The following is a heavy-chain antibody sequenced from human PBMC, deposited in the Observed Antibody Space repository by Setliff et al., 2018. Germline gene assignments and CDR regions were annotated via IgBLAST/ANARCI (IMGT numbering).Heavy chain of an antibody. Sequence: ASVKVSCKTSGYAFTDNYIHWVRQAPGQWLEWMGWINPKTGGTNLAQKFQGWVSMTRDTSITTAYMELSRLTSDDMAMYFCARSDHLVVDGFDVWGQGTMVTVSS. V-gene: IGHV1-2*04. J-gene: IGHJ3*01. CDR2: INPKTGGT. CDR1: GYAFTDNY. D-gene: IGHD3-16*01. CDR3: ARSDHLVVDGFDV.